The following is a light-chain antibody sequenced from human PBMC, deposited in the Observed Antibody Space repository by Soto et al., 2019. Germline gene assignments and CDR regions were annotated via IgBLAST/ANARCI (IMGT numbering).Light chain of an antibody. CDR1: SSDVGGFNY. V-gene: IGLV2-14*01. Sequence: QSALTQPASVSGSPGQSITISCTGTSSDVGGFNYVSWYQHHPGKAPKLMIYEVSNRPSGVSNRFSGSKSGNTASLTISGLKVEAEPIYYASQKTSTGPKAFEPGPKFTV. J-gene: IGLJ1*01. CDR2: EVS. CDR3: SQKTSTGPKA.